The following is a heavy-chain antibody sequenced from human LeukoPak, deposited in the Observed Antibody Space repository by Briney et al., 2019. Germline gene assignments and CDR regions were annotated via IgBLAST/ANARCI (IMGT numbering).Heavy chain of an antibody. J-gene: IGHJ4*02. Sequence: GGSLRLSCAASGFTFSSYAMHWVRQAPGKGLEWVALISYDGSNKYYADSLKGRFTISRDNSKNTLSLQMNSLRPEDTAVYYCARSLGEARLQLQKPLGYWGQGTLVTVSS. CDR2: ISYDGSNK. CDR3: ARSLGEARLQLQKPLGY. D-gene: IGHD5-24*01. V-gene: IGHV3-30*04. CDR1: GFTFSSYA.